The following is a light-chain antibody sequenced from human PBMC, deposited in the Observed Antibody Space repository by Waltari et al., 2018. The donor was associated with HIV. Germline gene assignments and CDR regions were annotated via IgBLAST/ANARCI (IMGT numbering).Light chain of an antibody. CDR1: SHQLDFYNF. J-gene: IGLJ3*02. CDR3: SSFAGTGTPM. V-gene: IGLV2-14*01. CDR2: GVT. Sequence: QSPLYQPASVSGSPGQSITIPCSGLSHQLDFYNFVSWYQLRPGKAPQLIIFGVTRRPSGISSRFSGSTSGGTASLTISDLQIEDEADYFCSSFAGTGTPMFGGGTKLTVL.